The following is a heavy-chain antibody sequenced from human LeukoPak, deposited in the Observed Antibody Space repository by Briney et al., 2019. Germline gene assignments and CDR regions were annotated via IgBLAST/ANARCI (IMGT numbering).Heavy chain of an antibody. CDR3: ARGRSSSGYEGYFDY. CDR2: INPNSGGT. J-gene: IGHJ4*02. CDR1: GYTFTDYY. D-gene: IGHD3-22*01. V-gene: IGHV1-2*02. Sequence: ASVKVSCKASGYTFTDYYMHWVRQAPGQGLEWMGWINPNSGGTDSAQKFQGRVTMTRDTSISTAYMELRSLRSDDTALYYCARGRSSSGYEGYFDYWGQGTLVTVSS.